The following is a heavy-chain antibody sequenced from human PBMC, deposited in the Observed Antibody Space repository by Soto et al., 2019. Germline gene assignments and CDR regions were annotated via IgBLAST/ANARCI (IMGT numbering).Heavy chain of an antibody. CDR1: GGSISSYY. CDR3: ARALYRYNWNDDVYYYYYGMDV. D-gene: IGHD1-1*01. V-gene: IGHV4-4*07. J-gene: IGHJ6*02. Sequence: SETLSLTCTVSGGSISSYYWSWIRQPAGKGLEWIGRIYTSGSTNYNPSLKSRVTMSVDTSKNQFSLKLSSVTAADTAVYYCARALYRYNWNDDVYYYYYGMDVWGQGTTVTVS. CDR2: IYTSGST.